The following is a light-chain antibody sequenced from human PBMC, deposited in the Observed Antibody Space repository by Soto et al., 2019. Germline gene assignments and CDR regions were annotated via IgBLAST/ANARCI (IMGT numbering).Light chain of an antibody. V-gene: IGLV2-23*01. CDR3: CSYAGSSDVV. J-gene: IGLJ2*01. CDR1: SSDVGSYNL. CDR2: EGS. Sequence: QSALTQPASVSGSPGQSITISCTGTSSDVGSYNLDSWYQQHPGKAPKLMIYEGSKRPSGVSNRFSGSKSGNTASLTISGLQAEDEADYYCCSYAGSSDVVFGGGTQLTVL.